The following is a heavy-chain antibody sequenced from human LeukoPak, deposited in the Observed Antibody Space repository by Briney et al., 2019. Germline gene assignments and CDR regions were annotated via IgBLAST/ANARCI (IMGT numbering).Heavy chain of an antibody. V-gene: IGHV3-33*01. J-gene: IGHJ4*02. CDR3: SRARYGSGSYEDY. Sequence: WGTLRLSCAASGFTFSSDSMHWVCKGPAQGLDLEGVIWYYGSSRYYYNSSMDRFAIIRVNWKKKLYLQMNSLMAEEAAVQYYSRARYGSGSYEDYWGQGTLVTVSS. CDR2: IWYYGSSR. CDR1: GFTFSSDS. D-gene: IGHD3-10*01.